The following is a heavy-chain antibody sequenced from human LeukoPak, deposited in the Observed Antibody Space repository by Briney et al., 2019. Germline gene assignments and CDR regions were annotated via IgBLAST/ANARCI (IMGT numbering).Heavy chain of an antibody. J-gene: IGHJ5*02. Sequence: PSETLSLTCAVSGGSISSPYWWSWVRQPPGKGLEWIGEIYHSGSTNYNPSLKSQVIISLDKSKNQFSLKLSSVTAADTAVYYCARGQRNYYGSGVPLRWFDPWGQGTLVTVSS. D-gene: IGHD3-10*01. V-gene: IGHV4-4*02. CDR3: ARGQRNYYGSGVPLRWFDP. CDR2: IYHSGST. CDR1: GGSISSPYW.